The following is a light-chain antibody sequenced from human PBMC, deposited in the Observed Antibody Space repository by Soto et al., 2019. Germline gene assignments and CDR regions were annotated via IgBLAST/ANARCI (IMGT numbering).Light chain of an antibody. J-gene: IGLJ3*02. CDR3: SSYATSILWV. CDR2: EVN. V-gene: IGLV2-14*01. CDR1: TSDVGGYNY. Sequence: QSALTQPASVSGSPGQSITISCTGTTSDVGGYNYVSWYQQHPGKAPKLMIYEVNNRPSGVSNRFSGSKSGNTASLTISGLQAEDEADYYCSSYATSILWVFGGGTKVTVL.